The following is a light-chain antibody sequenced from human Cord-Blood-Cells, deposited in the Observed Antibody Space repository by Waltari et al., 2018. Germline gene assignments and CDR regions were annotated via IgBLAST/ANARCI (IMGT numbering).Light chain of an antibody. J-gene: IGKJ1*01. Sequence: ELVLTQSPGTLSLTPGERATLSCRASPSVSSSYLAWYQQKPGQAPTLLIYGASSRATGIPDMFSGSGSGTDFTLTISRLEPEDFAVYYCQQYGSSRTFGQGTKVEIK. CDR3: QQYGSSRT. CDR2: GAS. CDR1: PSVSSSY. V-gene: IGKV3-20*01.